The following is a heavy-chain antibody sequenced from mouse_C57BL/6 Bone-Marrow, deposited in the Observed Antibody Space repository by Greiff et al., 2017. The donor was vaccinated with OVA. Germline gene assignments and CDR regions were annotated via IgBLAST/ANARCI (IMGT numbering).Heavy chain of an antibody. J-gene: IGHJ3*01. V-gene: IGHV3-1*01. Sequence: EVQLQESGPGMVKPSQSLSLTCTVPGYSITSGYDWHWIRHFPGNKLEWMGYISYSGSTNYNPSLKSRISITHDTSKNHFFLKLNSVTTEDTATYYCARGHDYDSWFAYWGQGTLVTVSA. CDR2: ISYSGST. CDR3: ARGHDYDSWFAY. CDR1: GYSITSGYD. D-gene: IGHD2-4*01.